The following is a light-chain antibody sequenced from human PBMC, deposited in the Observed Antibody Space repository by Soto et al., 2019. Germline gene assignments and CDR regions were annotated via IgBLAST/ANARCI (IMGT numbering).Light chain of an antibody. CDR2: YDS. CDR1: NIGSKS. CDR3: QVWDSSSDHVV. J-gene: IGLJ2*01. V-gene: IGLV3-21*02. Sequence: SYELTQPPSVSVAPGQTARITCGGNNIGSKSVHGYQQKPGQAPVLVVYYDSDRPSGIPERFSGSNSGNTATLTISRVEAGDEADYYCQVWDSSSDHVVFGGGTKLNVL.